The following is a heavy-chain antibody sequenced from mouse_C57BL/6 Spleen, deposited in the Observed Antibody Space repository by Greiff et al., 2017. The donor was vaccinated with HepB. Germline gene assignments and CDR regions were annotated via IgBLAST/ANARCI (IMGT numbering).Heavy chain of an antibody. CDR3: ARHESGVYYGSSYWYFDV. CDR2: FYPGSGSI. Sequence: QVQLQQSGAELVKPGASVKLSCKASGYTFTEYTIHWVKQRSGQGLEWIGWFYPGSGSIKYNEKFKDKATLTADKSSSTVSMELSRLTSEDSAVYFCARHESGVYYGSSYWYFDVWGTGTTVTVSS. CDR1: GYTFTEYT. J-gene: IGHJ1*03. V-gene: IGHV1-62-2*01. D-gene: IGHD1-1*01.